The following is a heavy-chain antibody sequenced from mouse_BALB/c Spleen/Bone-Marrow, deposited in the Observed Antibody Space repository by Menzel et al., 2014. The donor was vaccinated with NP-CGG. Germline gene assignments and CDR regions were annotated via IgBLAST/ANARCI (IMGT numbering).Heavy chain of an antibody. V-gene: IGHV1-9*01. CDR3: ARVIYWYFDV. CDR2: ILPGSGST. CDR1: GYTFSNYW. Sequence: VQLQQSGAELMKPGASVKISCKATGYTFSNYWIEWIKQRPGHGLEWIGEILPGSGSTDYNGNFKVKATFTADTSSNTAYMQLSSLTSEDSAVYYCARVIYWYFDVWGAGTTVTVSS. J-gene: IGHJ1*01.